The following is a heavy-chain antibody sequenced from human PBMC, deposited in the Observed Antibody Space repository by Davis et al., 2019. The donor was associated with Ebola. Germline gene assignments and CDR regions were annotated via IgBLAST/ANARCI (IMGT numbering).Heavy chain of an antibody. Sequence: ASVKVSCKASGYTFTGYYMHWVRQAPGQGLEWMGWINPNSGGTNYAQKFQGWVTMTRDTSISTAYMELSRLRSDDTAIYYCARRRDYGDRPPDYWGQGTLVTVSS. J-gene: IGHJ4*02. V-gene: IGHV1-2*04. CDR1: GYTFTGYY. CDR3: ARRRDYGDRPPDY. D-gene: IGHD4-17*01. CDR2: INPNSGGT.